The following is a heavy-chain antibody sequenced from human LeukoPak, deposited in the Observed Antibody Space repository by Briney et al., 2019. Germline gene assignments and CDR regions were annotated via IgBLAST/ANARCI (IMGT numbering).Heavy chain of an antibody. Sequence: GGSLRLSCAASGFTVSSNYMSWVRQAPGKGLEWVSVIYSGGSTYYADSVKGRFTISRDNSKNTLYLQMNSLRAEDTAVYYCAREVTMVRGVIVYWGQGTLSPSPQ. CDR1: GFTVSSNY. D-gene: IGHD3-10*01. CDR2: IYSGGST. V-gene: IGHV3-53*01. J-gene: IGHJ4*02. CDR3: AREVTMVRGVIVY.